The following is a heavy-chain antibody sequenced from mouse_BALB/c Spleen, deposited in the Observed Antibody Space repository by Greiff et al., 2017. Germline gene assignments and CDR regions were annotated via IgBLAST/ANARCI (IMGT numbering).Heavy chain of an antibody. V-gene: IGHV1-80*01. Sequence: QVQLQQSGAELMKPGASVKISCKASGYAFSSYWMNWVKQRPGQGLEWIGQIYPGDGDTNYNGKFKGKATLTADKSSSTAYMQLSSLTSEDSAVYFCARSGAYYGNYWFAYWGQGTLVTVSA. J-gene: IGHJ3*01. CDR1: GYAFSSYW. CDR2: IYPGDGDT. CDR3: ARSGAYYGNYWFAY. D-gene: IGHD2-10*01.